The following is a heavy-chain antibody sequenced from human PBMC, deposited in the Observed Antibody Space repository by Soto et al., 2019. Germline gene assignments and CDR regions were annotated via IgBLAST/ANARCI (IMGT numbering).Heavy chain of an antibody. CDR3: AKEQGPTIFGVALIPTYYYYYGMDV. D-gene: IGHD3-3*01. CDR1: GFTFSSYA. Sequence: GGSLRLSCAASGFTFSSYAMSWVRQAPGKGLEWVSAISGSSGSTYYADSVKGRFTISRDNSKNTLYLQMNSLRAEDTAVYYCAKEQGPTIFGVALIPTYYYYYGMDVWGQGTTVTVSS. J-gene: IGHJ6*02. CDR2: ISGSSGST. V-gene: IGHV3-23*01.